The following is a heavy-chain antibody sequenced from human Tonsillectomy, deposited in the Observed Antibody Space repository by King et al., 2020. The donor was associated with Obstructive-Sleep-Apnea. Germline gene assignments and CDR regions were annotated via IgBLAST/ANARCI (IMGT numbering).Heavy chain of an antibody. J-gene: IGHJ3*02. CDR1: GFTFSSYA. V-gene: IGHV3-23*04. CDR3: AKDPPEEIVVVPWRAYDAFDI. CDR2: ISGSGGST. D-gene: IGHD3-22*01. Sequence: EVQLVESGGGLVQPGGSLRLSCAASGFTFSSYAMSWVRQAPGKGLEWVSAISGSGGSTYYADSVKGRFTISRDNSKNTLYLQMNSLRAEDTAVYYWAKDPPEEIVVVPWRAYDAFDIWGQGTMVTVSS.